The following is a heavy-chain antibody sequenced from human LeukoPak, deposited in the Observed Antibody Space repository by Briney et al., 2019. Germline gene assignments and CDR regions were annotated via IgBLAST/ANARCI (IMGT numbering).Heavy chain of an antibody. V-gene: IGHV4-59*01. CDR2: IYDIETT. J-gene: IGHJ5*01. D-gene: IGHD3-10*01. Sequence: SETLSLTCTVSGGSISSYYWSWIRQPPGKGLQWIGYIYDIETTNYNPSLKSRITVSVDTSKTQFSLRLSSVTAADTAVYYCAGGGGWCDSWGQGILVTVSS. CDR1: GGSISSYY. CDR3: AGGGGWCDS.